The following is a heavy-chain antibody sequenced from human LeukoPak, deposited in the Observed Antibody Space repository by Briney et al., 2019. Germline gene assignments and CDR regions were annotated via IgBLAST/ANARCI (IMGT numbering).Heavy chain of an antibody. CDR2: IYYSGST. CDR3: ARGLLFSWFDP. V-gene: IGHV4-31*03. CDR1: GGSISSGGYY. J-gene: IGHJ5*02. D-gene: IGHD2-21*02. Sequence: PSQTLSPTCTVSGGSISSGGYYWSWLRQHPGKGLEWIGYIYYSGSTYYNPSLKSRVTISVDTSKNQFSLKLSSVTAADTAVYYCARGLLFSWFDPWGQGTLVTVSS.